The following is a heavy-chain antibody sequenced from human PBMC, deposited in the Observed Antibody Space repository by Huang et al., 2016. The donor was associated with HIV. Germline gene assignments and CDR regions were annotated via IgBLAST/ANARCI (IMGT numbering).Heavy chain of an antibody. J-gene: IGHJ3*02. D-gene: IGHD3-22*01. CDR1: GFSLSGGG. V-gene: IGHV3-73*02. CDR3: SRHPFDYYDSTDTGALDI. CDR2: IRSKINGYAT. Sequence: EVQLVESGGGLVQPGGSLKLSCAASGFSLSGGGRQWGRQVSWRGMQWVGRIRSKINGYATVYDASVKGRFTISRDDSKNTAYLQMNSLKTEDTAVYYCSRHPFDYYDSTDTGALDIWGQGTMVTVSS.